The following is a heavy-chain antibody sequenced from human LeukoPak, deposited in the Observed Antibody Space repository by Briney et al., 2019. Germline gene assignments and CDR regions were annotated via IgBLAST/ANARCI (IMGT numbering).Heavy chain of an antibody. CDR3: AREAQPTYYYDSSGYYFDY. D-gene: IGHD3-22*01. J-gene: IGHJ4*02. CDR2: IYYSGST. CDR1: GGFISSGGYY. Sequence: PSETLSLTCTVSGGFISSGGYYWSWIRQHPGKGLEWIGYIYYSGSTYYNPSLKSRVTISVDTSKNQFSLKLSSVTAADTAVYYCAREAQPTYYYDSSGYYFDYWGQGTLVTVSS. V-gene: IGHV4-31*03.